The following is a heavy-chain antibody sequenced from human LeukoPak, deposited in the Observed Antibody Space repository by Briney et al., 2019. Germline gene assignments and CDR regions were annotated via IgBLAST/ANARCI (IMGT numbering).Heavy chain of an antibody. CDR2: IKEDGSEK. J-gene: IGHJ4*02. D-gene: IGHD3-22*01. V-gene: IGHV3-7*01. CDR1: GSTFSTYW. CDR3: ARDSSGYQ. Sequence: GGPLTLSCAPPGSTFSTYWRSWVRRAPGKGLEWVANIKEDGSEKYYGDSVKGRFTISRDNAKNSLYLQMNSLRAKDTAVYYCARDSSGYQWGQGTLVTVSS.